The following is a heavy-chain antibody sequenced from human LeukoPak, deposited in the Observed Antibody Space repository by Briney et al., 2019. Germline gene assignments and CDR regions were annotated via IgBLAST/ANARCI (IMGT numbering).Heavy chain of an antibody. Sequence: PSETLSLTCTVSGYSVSSGHYWGWIRQPPGKGLEWIGSIYHSGSTYYNPSLKSRVTISVDTSKNQFSLKLSSVTAADTAVYYCARDDSIFGVVIIRGAFDIWGQGTMVTVSS. CDR2: IYHSGST. CDR1: GYSVSSGHY. V-gene: IGHV4-38-2*02. CDR3: ARDDSIFGVVIIRGAFDI. D-gene: IGHD3-3*01. J-gene: IGHJ3*02.